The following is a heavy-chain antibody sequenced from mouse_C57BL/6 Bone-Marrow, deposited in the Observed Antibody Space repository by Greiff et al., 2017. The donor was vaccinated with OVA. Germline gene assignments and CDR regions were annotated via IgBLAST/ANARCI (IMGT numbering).Heavy chain of an antibody. CDR1: GYTFTSYW. V-gene: IGHV1-55*01. D-gene: IGHD2-5*01. CDR2: IYPGSGST. CDR3: ARERVNYSNYGAMDY. J-gene: IGHJ4*01. Sequence: QVQLQQPGAELVKPGASVKMSCKASGYTFTSYWITWVKQRPGQGLEWIGDIYPGSGSTNYNEKFKSKATLTVDTSSSTAYMQLSSLTSEDSAVYFCARERVNYSNYGAMDYWGQGTSVTVSS.